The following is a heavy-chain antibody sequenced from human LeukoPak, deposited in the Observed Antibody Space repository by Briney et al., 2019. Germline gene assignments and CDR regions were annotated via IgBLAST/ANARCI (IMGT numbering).Heavy chain of an antibody. J-gene: IGHJ5*02. CDR1: GGSISSGGYY. D-gene: IGHD6-13*01. CDR3: ARDYPGIAAAGRRGNWFDP. CDR2: IYYSGST. V-gene: IGHV4-31*03. Sequence: SETLSLTCTVSGGSISSGGYYWSWLRQHPGTGLEWIGYIYYSGSTYYNPSLKSRVTISVDTSKNQFSLKLSSVTAADTAVYYCARDYPGIAAAGRRGNWFDPWGQGTLVTVSS.